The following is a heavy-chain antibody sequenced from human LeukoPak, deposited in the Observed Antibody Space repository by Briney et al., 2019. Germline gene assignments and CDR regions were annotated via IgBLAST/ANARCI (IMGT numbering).Heavy chain of an antibody. J-gene: IGHJ4*02. V-gene: IGHV3-11*01. CDR1: GFTFSDYY. CDR2: ISSSGSTI. CDR3: ARGFLAVPAAIGQEY. Sequence: GGSLRLSCAASGFTFSDYYMSWIRQAPGKGLEWVSYISSSGSTIYYADSVKGRFTISRDNAKNSLYLQMNSLRAEDTAVYYYARGFLAVPAAIGQEYWGQGTLVTVSS. D-gene: IGHD2-2*01.